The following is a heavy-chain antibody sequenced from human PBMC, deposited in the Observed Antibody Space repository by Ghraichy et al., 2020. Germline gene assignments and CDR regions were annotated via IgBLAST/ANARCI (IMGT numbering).Heavy chain of an antibody. D-gene: IGHD1-1*01. Sequence: SETLSLTCTVSGGSISSYYWSWIRQPPGKGLEWIGYIYYSGSTNYNPSLKSRVTISVDTSKNQFSLKLSSVTAADTAVYYCARDLVGYIDYWGQGTLVTVSS. J-gene: IGHJ4*02. V-gene: IGHV4-59*01. CDR3: ARDLVGYIDY. CDR1: GGSISSYY. CDR2: IYYSGST.